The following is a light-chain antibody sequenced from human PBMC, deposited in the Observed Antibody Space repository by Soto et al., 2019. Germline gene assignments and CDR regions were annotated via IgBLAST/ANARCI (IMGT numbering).Light chain of an antibody. Sequence: QSVLTQPRSVSGSPGQSVTISCTGTSSEVGGYNYVSWYQEQPGKAPKLMIYDVSKRPSGVPDRFSGSKSGNTASLTISGLQAEDEADYYCCSYAGSYSYVFGTGTKVTVL. CDR1: SSEVGGYNY. J-gene: IGLJ1*01. CDR3: CSYAGSYSYV. V-gene: IGLV2-11*01. CDR2: DVS.